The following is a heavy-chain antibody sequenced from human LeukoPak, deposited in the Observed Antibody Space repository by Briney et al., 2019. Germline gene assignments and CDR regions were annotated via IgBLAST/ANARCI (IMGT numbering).Heavy chain of an antibody. D-gene: IGHD3-22*01. V-gene: IGHV3-23*01. CDR2: ISGSGGST. CDR1: GFTFSGYA. CDR3: AKEGKYYYDSSGSDY. J-gene: IGHJ4*02. Sequence: GGSLRLSCAASGFTFSGYAMSWVRQAPGKGLEWVSAISGSGGSTYYADSVKGRFTISRDNSKNTLYLQMNSLRAEDTAVYYCAKEGKYYYDSSGSDYWGQGTLVTVSS.